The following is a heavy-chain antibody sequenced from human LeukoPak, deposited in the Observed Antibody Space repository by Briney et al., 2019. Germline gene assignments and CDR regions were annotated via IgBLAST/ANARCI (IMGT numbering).Heavy chain of an antibody. V-gene: IGHV4-38-2*02. D-gene: IGHD5-18*01. J-gene: IGHJ6*03. CDR2: IYHSGST. CDR1: GYSISSGYY. Sequence: SETLSLTCTVSGYSISSGYYWGWIRQPPGKGLEWIGSIYHSGSTYYNPSLKSRVTISVDTSKNQFSLKLSSVTAADTAVYYCARVGQGRGYSYTLTYYMDVWGKGTTVTVSS. CDR3: ARVGQGRGYSYTLTYYMDV.